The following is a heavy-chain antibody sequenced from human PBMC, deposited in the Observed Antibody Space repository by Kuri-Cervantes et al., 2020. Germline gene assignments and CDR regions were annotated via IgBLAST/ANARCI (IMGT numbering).Heavy chain of an antibody. Sequence: GESLKISCAASGFTFGSYDMYWVRQVAGKGLEWVSAIGTAGDTYYLDSVKGRFTISRENAKNSLYLQMNSLRAEDTAVYYCARGMGRYGSGSYVFDYWGQGTLVTVSS. J-gene: IGHJ4*02. CDR2: IGTAGDT. D-gene: IGHD3-10*01. CDR1: GFTFGSYD. V-gene: IGHV3-13*01. CDR3: ARGMGRYGSGSYVFDY.